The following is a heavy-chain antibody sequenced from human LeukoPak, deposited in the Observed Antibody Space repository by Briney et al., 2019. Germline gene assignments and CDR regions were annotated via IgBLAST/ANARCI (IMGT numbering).Heavy chain of an antibody. CDR2: LSSSGGFT. Sequence: GGSLRLSCAASGFTVSSSYMSWVRQAPGKGLEWVSSLSSSGGFTYYADSVKGRFTISRDNSKNTLYLQMNSLRAEDTAVYYCANKGDSSGYYPFDYWGQGTLVTVSS. CDR1: GFTVSSSY. CDR3: ANKGDSSGYYPFDY. J-gene: IGHJ4*02. D-gene: IGHD3-22*01. V-gene: IGHV3-23*01.